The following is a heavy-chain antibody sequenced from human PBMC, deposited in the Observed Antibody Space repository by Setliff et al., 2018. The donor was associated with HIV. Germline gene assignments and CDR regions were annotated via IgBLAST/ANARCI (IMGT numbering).Heavy chain of an antibody. CDR3: SVIDY. Sequence: SETLSLTCTVSGGSISSTNYFWGWIRQPPGKGLEWIGTIYYHGSTYYNPSLKSRVTISIDTSKNQFSLELRSVTAADSAIYYCSVIDYWGQGTLVTVSS. V-gene: IGHV4-39*03. CDR1: GGSISSTNYF. CDR2: IYYHGST. J-gene: IGHJ4*02.